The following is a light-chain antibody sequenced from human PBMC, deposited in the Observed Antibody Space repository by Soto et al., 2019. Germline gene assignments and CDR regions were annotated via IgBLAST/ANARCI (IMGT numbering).Light chain of an antibody. J-gene: IGLJ1*01. CDR1: ISDIETYNR. V-gene: IGLV2-23*01. CDR2: EDS. Sequence: QSVLTQPASVSGSPGQSITISCTGTISDIETYNRVSWYQQYPGKAPKLLIYEDSKRPSGVSDRFSGSKSVNTASLTIYGLQAEDEADYHCCSFAGRNTVVFGAGTKLTVL. CDR3: CSFAGRNTVV.